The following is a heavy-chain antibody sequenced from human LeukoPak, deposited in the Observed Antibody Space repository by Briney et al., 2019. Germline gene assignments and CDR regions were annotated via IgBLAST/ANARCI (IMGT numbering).Heavy chain of an antibody. J-gene: IGHJ4*02. CDR1: GGSFSGYY. V-gene: IGHV4-34*01. CDR3: ARGRTKTYYYDSSGYYLDY. Sequence: SETLSLTCAVYGGSFSGYYWSWIRQPPGKGLEWIGEINHSGSTNYNPSLKSRVTISVDTSKNQFSLKLSSVTAADTAVYYCARGRTKTYYYDSSGYYLDYWGQGTLVNVSS. D-gene: IGHD3-22*01. CDR2: INHSGST.